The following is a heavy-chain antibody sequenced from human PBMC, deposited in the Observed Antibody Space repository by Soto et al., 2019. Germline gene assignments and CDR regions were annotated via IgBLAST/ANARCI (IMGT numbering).Heavy chain of an antibody. V-gene: IGHV1-69*13. D-gene: IGHD3-3*01. J-gene: IGHJ4*02. CDR3: ARDSDITIFGVALKYFDY. CDR1: GGTFSSYA. Sequence: SVKVSCKASGGTFSSYAISWVRQAPGQGLEWMGGIIPIFGTANYAQKFQGRVTITADESTSTAYMELSSLRSDDTAVYYCARDSDITIFGVALKYFDYWGQG. CDR2: IIPIFGTA.